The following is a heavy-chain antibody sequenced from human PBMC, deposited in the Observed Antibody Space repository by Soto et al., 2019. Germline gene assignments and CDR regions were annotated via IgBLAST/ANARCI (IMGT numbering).Heavy chain of an antibody. CDR2: ISDTGTT. D-gene: IGHD1-20*01. CDR1: GGSVSSGGHY. CDR3: ARVGSDNSNSHDAFDI. V-gene: IGHV4-61*08. J-gene: IGHJ3*02. Sequence: ASETLSLTCSVSGGSVSSGGHYWSWIRQPPGKGLEWIAYISDTGTTNYNPSLKSRVTISLDMSKNRVSLRLDSVTAADTAVYYFARVGSDNSNSHDAFDIWGQGTMVT.